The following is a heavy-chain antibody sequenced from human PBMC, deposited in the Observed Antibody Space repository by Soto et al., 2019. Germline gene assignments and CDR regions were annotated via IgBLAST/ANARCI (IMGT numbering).Heavy chain of an antibody. D-gene: IGHD2-2*01. J-gene: IGHJ4*02. CDR2: ISGSGGST. V-gene: IGHV3-23*01. Sequence: GGSLRLSCAASGFTFSSYSMNWVRQAPGKGLEWVSAISGSGGSTYYADSVKGRFTISRDNSKNTLYLQMNSLRAEDTAVYYCAKAGRRGCSSTSCYVYWGQGTLVTVSS. CDR3: AKAGRRGCSSTSCYVY. CDR1: GFTFSSYS.